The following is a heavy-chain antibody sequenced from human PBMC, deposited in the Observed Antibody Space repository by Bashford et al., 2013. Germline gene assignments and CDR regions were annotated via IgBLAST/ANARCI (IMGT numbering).Heavy chain of an antibody. CDR2: IVVGSGNT. CDR3: AADPLGWVTYDY. J-gene: IGHJ4*02. Sequence: SVKVSCKASGFTFTSSAVQWVRQARGQRLEWIGWIVVGSGNTNYAQKFQERVTITRDMSTSTAYMELSSLRSEDTAVYYCAADPLGWVTYDYWGQGTLVTVSS. CDR1: GFTFTSSA. V-gene: IGHV1-58*01. D-gene: IGHD2-21*02.